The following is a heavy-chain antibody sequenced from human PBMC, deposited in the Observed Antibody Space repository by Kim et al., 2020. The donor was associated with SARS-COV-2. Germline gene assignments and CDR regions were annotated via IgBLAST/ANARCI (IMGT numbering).Heavy chain of an antibody. D-gene: IGHD3-10*01. CDR2: ISSSSSYI. Sequence: GGSLRLSCAASGFTFSSYSMNWVRQAPGKGLEWVSSISSSSSYIYYADSVKGRFTISRDNAKNSLYLQMNSLRAEDTAVYYCARHFYGSGTPKTSTDYWGQGTLVTVSS. CDR3: ARHFYGSGTPKTSTDY. V-gene: IGHV3-21*01. CDR1: GFTFSSYS. J-gene: IGHJ4*02.